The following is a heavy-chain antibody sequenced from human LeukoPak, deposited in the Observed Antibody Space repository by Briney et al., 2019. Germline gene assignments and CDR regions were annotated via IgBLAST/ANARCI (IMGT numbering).Heavy chain of an antibody. V-gene: IGHV3-53*01. Sequence: EPGGSLRLSCAASGFTVSSDYMSWVRQAPGKGLEWVSVIYSGGSTYYADSVKGRFTISRDNAKNSLYLQMNSLRAEDTAVYYCARGRYNWNDGYFDYWGQGTLVTVSS. CDR1: GFTVSSDY. J-gene: IGHJ4*02. D-gene: IGHD1-20*01. CDR2: IYSGGST. CDR3: ARGRYNWNDGYFDY.